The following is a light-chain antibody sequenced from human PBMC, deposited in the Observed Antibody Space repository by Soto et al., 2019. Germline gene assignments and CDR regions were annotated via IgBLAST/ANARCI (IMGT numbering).Light chain of an antibody. CDR3: GSWDSSLSAYV. J-gene: IGLJ1*01. CDR2: DDD. V-gene: IGLV1-51*01. CDR1: SSNIGSNY. Sequence: QSVLTQPPSASGTPGQRLVISCSGRSSNIGSNYVYWYQQLPGTAPKLLIYDDDKRPSGIPDRFSGSKSGTSATLGITGFQTGDEADYYCGSWDSSLSAYVFGTGTKVTVL.